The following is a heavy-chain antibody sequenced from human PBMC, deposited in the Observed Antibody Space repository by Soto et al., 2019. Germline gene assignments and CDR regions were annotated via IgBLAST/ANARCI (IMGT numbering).Heavy chain of an antibody. V-gene: IGHV3-23*01. CDR3: AKVARAAVADAFDI. CDR2: ISGSGGST. Sequence: PGGSLRHLCAASGFTVSSYAMSWVRQAPGKGLEWVSAISGSGGSTDYADSVKGRFTISRDNSKNTLYLQMNSLRAEDTAVYYCAKVARAAVADAFDIWGQGTMVTVSS. J-gene: IGHJ3*02. CDR1: GFTVSSYA. D-gene: IGHD6-19*01.